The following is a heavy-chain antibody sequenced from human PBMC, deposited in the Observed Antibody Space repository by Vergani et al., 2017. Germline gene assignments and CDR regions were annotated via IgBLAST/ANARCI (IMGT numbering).Heavy chain of an antibody. Sequence: EVPLVESGGGLVKPGGSLRISCAASGFTFSSYSMNRVRQAPGKGLEWVSSISSSSSYIYYADSVKGRFTISRDNAKNSLYLQMNSLRAEDTAVYYCASGVVPAAIGWFDPWGQGTLVTVSS. CDR3: ASGVVPAAIGWFDP. CDR2: ISSSSSYI. V-gene: IGHV3-21*01. D-gene: IGHD2-2*01. CDR1: GFTFSSYS. J-gene: IGHJ5*02.